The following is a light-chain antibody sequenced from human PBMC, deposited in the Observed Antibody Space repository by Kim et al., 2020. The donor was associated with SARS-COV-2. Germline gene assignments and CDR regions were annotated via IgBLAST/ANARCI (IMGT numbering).Light chain of an antibody. CDR3: QKYHTAPYT. J-gene: IGKJ2*01. CDR1: QGINNY. V-gene: IGKV1-27*01. Sequence: SASVGDRGTITCRASQGINNYLAWYQQRPGKVPRLLIYSASTLQSGVPSRFSGSGSGTYFTLTINSLQPEDVATYYCQKYHTAPYTFGQGTKLEI. CDR2: SAS.